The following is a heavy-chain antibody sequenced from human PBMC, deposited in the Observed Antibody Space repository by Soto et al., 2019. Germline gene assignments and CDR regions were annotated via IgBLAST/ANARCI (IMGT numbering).Heavy chain of an antibody. V-gene: IGHV4-34*01. CDR1: GGSFSGYY. Sequence: SETLSLTCAVYGGSFSGYYWSWIRQPPGKGLEWIGEINHSGSTNYNPSLKSRVTISVDTSKNQFSLKLSSVTAADTAVYYCARVPVLRFLEWSWNWFDPWGQGTLVTVSS. CDR2: INHSGST. J-gene: IGHJ5*02. CDR3: ARVPVLRFLEWSWNWFDP. D-gene: IGHD3-3*01.